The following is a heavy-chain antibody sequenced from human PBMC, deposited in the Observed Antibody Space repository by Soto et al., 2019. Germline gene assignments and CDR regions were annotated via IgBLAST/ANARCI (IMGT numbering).Heavy chain of an antibody. CDR3: ERDRLRGYDSSGFYS. J-gene: IGHJ4*02. CDR2: INPSDGNR. CDR1: GYTLTSYA. V-gene: IGHV1-18*01. Sequence: ASVTVSCKASGYTLTSYAIHWVRQAPGQGLEWMGWINPSDGNRNFAQKFEDRVTMTTATSTNTVFLELRSLKSDDTAIYYCERDRLRGYDSSGFYSWGRGTMVTVSS. D-gene: IGHD3-22*01.